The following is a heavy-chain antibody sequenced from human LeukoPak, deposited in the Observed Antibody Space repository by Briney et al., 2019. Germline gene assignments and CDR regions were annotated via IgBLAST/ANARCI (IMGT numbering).Heavy chain of an antibody. V-gene: IGHV3-23*01. Sequence: PGGSLRLSCAASGFTFSSYAMSWVRQAPGKGLEWVSAISGSGGSIYYADSVKGRFTLSRDNSKNMLYLQMNSLRAEDTAVYYCATGYSSGWFWGLDYWGQGTLVTVSS. D-gene: IGHD6-19*01. CDR2: ISGSGGSI. J-gene: IGHJ4*02. CDR3: ATGYSSGWFWGLDY. CDR1: GFTFSSYA.